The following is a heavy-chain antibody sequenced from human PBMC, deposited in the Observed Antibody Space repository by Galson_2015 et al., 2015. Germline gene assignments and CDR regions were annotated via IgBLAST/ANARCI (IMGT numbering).Heavy chain of an antibody. Sequence: SLRLSCAASGFTFSNYSMSWVRQAPGKGPEWISYITSRSSTIYYSDSVRGRFTISRDNAKNSLYLEMKSLRDEDTAIYYCARDDPGFGAYRFWGQGAMVTVSA. D-gene: IGHD3-10*01. J-gene: IGHJ3*01. CDR3: ARDDPGFGAYRF. CDR2: ITSRSSTI. CDR1: GFTFSNYS. V-gene: IGHV3-48*02.